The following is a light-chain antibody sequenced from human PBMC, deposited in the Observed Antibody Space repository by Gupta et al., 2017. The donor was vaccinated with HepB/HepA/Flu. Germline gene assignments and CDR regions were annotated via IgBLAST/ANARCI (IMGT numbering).Light chain of an antibody. CDR1: QDISIY. CDR2: AAS. CDR3: QQNYNPPLT. J-gene: IGKJ4*01. Sequence: DIQITQSPSSLSASVGDRVTITCRASQDISIYLNWYQQKPGKAPELLIYAASNLQSGVPSRFSGSGSGTDFTLTINRLQPGDFATYHCQQNYNPPLTFGGGTKVEI. V-gene: IGKV1-39*01.